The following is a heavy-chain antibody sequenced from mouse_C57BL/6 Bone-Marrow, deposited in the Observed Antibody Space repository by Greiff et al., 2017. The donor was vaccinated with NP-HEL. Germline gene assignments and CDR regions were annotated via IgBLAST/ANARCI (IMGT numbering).Heavy chain of an antibody. Sequence: QVQLQQPGTELVKPGASVKLSCKASGYTFTSYWMHWVKQRPGQGLEWIGNINPSNGGTNYNEKFKSKATLTVDKSSSTAYMQLSSLTSEDSAVYYCARGPIYDGYYYAMDYWGQGTSVTVSS. CDR2: INPSNGGT. V-gene: IGHV1-53*01. CDR3: ARGPIYDGYYYAMDY. CDR1: GYTFTSYW. D-gene: IGHD2-3*01. J-gene: IGHJ4*01.